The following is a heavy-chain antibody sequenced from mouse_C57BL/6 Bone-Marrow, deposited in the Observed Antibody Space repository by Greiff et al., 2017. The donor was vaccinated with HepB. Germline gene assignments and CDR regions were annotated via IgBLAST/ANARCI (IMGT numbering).Heavy chain of an antibody. V-gene: IGHV14-4*01. J-gene: IGHJ4*01. CDR2: IDPENGDT. CDR3: TSITTVVGMDY. CDR1: GFNIKDDY. D-gene: IGHD1-1*01. Sequence: VQLQQSGAELVRPGASVKLSCTASGFNIKDDYMHWVKQRPEQGLEWIGWIDPENGDTEYASKFQGKATITADTSSNTAYLQLSSLTSEDTAVYYCTSITTVVGMDYWCQGTSVTVSS.